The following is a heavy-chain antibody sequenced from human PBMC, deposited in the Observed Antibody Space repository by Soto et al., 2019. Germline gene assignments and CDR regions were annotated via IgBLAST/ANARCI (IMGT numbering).Heavy chain of an antibody. V-gene: IGHV1-46*01. Sequence: QVQLMQSGAEVKKPGASVKVSCKASGDTFTDYYIHWVRQAPGQGLEWMGTVNPSGGHTTYAQHFLGRVTMTRDTSTNTLYMALTSLTSDDTAIYYCARGGHVVVVTAALDYWGQGTLVTVSS. D-gene: IGHD2-21*02. CDR2: VNPSGGHT. CDR3: ARGGHVVVVTAALDY. CDR1: GDTFTDYY. J-gene: IGHJ4*02.